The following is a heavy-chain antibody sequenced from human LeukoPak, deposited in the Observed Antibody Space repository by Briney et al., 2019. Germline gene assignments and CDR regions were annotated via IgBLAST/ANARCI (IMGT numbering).Heavy chain of an antibody. CDR1: GFTFSSYG. CDR3: AGVLRGAFDI. J-gene: IGHJ3*02. V-gene: IGHV3-33*05. Sequence: GRSLRLSCAASGFTFSSYGMHWVRQAPGKGLEWVAVISYDGSNKYYADSVKGRFTISRDNSKNMVYLQMNSLRGDDTAVYYCAGVLRGAFDIWGQGKMVAVSS. CDR2: ISYDGSNK.